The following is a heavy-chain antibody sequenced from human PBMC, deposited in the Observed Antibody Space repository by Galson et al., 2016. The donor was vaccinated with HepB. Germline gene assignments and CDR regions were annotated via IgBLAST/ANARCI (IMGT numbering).Heavy chain of an antibody. V-gene: IGHV4-39*01. CDR2: VHNSGTT. CDR3: VRLKRYCSASRCDPHYFGMDV. Sequence: SETLSLTCSVSDGSMSSFTYYWGWTRQPPGKGLEWIGSVHNSGTTYSDPTLKSRVAISADTSKRQFSLTLTSVTAADTAIYYCVRLKRYCSASRCDPHYFGMDVWGQGTTVTVSS. D-gene: IGHD2-15*01. J-gene: IGHJ6*02. CDR1: DGSMSSFTYY.